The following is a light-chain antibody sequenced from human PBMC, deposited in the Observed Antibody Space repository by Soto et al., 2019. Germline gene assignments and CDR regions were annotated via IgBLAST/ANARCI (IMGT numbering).Light chain of an antibody. Sequence: EIVMTQSPATLSVSPGERATLSCRASQSVSSNLAWYKQKPGQAPRLLIYGASTWATGIPARFSGSGSGTEFTLTISSLQSEDFAVYYCQKYNNWPPWTFGQGTKVDIK. CDR1: QSVSSN. V-gene: IGKV3-15*01. CDR2: GAS. J-gene: IGKJ1*01. CDR3: QKYNNWPPWT.